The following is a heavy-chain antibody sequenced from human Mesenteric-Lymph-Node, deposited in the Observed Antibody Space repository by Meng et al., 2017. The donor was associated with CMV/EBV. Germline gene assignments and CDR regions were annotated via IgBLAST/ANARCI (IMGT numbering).Heavy chain of an antibody. V-gene: IGHV1-8*01. CDR3: ARGGQGKEYYGSGILNWVDP. J-gene: IGHJ5*02. Sequence: TYDINWVRLATGQGLEWMGWMNPNSGNTGHAQKFQGRVTMTRNTSITTAYMELSSLRSEDTAVYYCARGGQGKEYYGSGILNWVDPWGQGTLVTVSS. D-gene: IGHD3-10*01. CDR1: TYD. CDR2: MNPNSGNT.